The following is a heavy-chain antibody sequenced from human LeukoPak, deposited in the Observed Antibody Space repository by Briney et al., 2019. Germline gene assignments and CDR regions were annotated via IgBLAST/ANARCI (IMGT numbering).Heavy chain of an antibody. CDR2: IKPNSGDT. J-gene: IGHJ2*01. D-gene: IGHD7-27*01. V-gene: IGHV1-2*02. CDR3: ARFPLGTWGSYFDL. CDR1: GYIFTNYY. Sequence: ASVKVSCKASGYIFTNYYIYWLRKAPGQGLECLGWIKPNSGDTKSAHKFQGRVTMTGDTSINTAYVELSSLTLDDTAVYYCARFPLGTWGSYFDLWGRGTLVTVSS.